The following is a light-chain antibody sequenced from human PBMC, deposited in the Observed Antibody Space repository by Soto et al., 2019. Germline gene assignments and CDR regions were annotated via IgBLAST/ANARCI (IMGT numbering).Light chain of an antibody. CDR1: QSINNRY. V-gene: IGKV3-20*01. Sequence: EIELTQSPATLSLSPGERAIISCRASQSINNRYLAWYQQMPGRAPRLLIHGASSRAAGIPDRFSGSGSGTDFTLTINRLEPEDFAVYYCHHYYNSPPFPFGPGTIVDI. CDR2: GAS. CDR3: HHYYNSPPFP. J-gene: IGKJ3*01.